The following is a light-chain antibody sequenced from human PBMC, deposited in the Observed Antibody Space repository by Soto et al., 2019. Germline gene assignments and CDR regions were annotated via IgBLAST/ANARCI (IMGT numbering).Light chain of an antibody. CDR2: DVS. CDR1: NSDIGGYNY. CDR3: SSYTSRSTLGV. J-gene: IGLJ2*01. V-gene: IGLV2-14*03. Sequence: QSALTQPASVSGSPGQSITISCTGTNSDIGGYNYVSWYQQHPCKAPKLMIYDVSNRPSGVSYRFSGSKSGNTASLTISGLQAEDEADYYYSSYTSRSTLGVFGGGTKLTVL.